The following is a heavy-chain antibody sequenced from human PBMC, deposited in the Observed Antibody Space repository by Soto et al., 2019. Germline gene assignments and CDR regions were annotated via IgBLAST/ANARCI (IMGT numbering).Heavy chain of an antibody. Sequence: SETLSLTCTVSGGSISSGDYYWSWIRQPPGKGLEWIGYIYYSGSTYYNPSLKSRVTISVDTSKNQFSLKLSSVTAADTAVYYCARDGPYYDILAGYRNWLDPWGQGTLVTVSS. D-gene: IGHD3-9*01. CDR3: ARDGPYYDILAGYRNWLDP. J-gene: IGHJ5*02. V-gene: IGHV4-30-4*01. CDR2: IYYSGST. CDR1: GGSISSGDYY.